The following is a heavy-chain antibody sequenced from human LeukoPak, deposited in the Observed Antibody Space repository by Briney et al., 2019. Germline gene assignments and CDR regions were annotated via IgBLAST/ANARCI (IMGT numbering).Heavy chain of an antibody. CDR3: ARDRYSSSWYYFDY. D-gene: IGHD6-13*01. CDR1: GFTFSDYY. CDR2: ISSSSSYT. V-gene: IGHV3-11*05. J-gene: IGHJ4*02. Sequence: GGSLRLSCAASGFTFSDYYMSWIRQAPGKGLEWVSYISSSSSYTNYADSVKGRFTISRDNVRNSLYLQMNSLRAEDTALYYCARDRYSSSWYYFDYWGQGTLVTVSS.